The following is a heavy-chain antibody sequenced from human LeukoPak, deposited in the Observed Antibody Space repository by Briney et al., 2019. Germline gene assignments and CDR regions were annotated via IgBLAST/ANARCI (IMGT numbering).Heavy chain of an antibody. D-gene: IGHD1-26*01. CDR3: ARQGVVGATPLSYFDY. Sequence: PSETLSLTCAVYGGSFSGYYWSWIRQPPGKGLEWIGSIYYSGSTYYNPSLKSRVTISVDTSKNQFSLKLSSVTAADTAVYYCARQGVVGATPLSYFDYWGQGTLVTVSS. CDR1: GGSFSGYY. V-gene: IGHV4-34*01. J-gene: IGHJ4*02. CDR2: IYYSGST.